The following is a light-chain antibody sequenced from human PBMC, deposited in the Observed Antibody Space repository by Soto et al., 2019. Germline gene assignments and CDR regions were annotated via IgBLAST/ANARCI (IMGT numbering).Light chain of an antibody. CDR2: GAS. Sequence: EIVLTQSPGTLSSSPGEGVTLSCRASQSVSRSYLAWYQHKPGQAPRLLMYGASSRAIGIPDRFSGGGSGTDFTLTISRLEPEDFAVYYCQQYATSPPTFGQGTKVDIK. CDR1: QSVSRSY. V-gene: IGKV3-20*01. J-gene: IGKJ1*01. CDR3: QQYATSPPT.